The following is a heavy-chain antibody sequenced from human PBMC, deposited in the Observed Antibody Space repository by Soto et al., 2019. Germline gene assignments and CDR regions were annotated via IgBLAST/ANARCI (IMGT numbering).Heavy chain of an antibody. Sequence: SGPTLVNPTQTLTLTCSFSGFSLSTSGVGVGWIRQSPGKALEWLALIYWSGDEHYRPSLKSRLSIIKDTSKNHVVLIMTDMDPVDTATYYCARGLATLPVFAFDIWGQGKMVTVSS. CDR1: GFSLSTSGVG. CDR2: IYWSGDE. D-gene: IGHD6-6*01. V-gene: IGHV2-5*01. CDR3: ARGLATLPVFAFDI. J-gene: IGHJ3*02.